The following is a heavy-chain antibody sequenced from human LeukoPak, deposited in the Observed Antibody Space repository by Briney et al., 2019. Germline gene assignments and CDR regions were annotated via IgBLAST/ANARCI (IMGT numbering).Heavy chain of an antibody. CDR2: VNPNSGGT. CDR3: ARDREYRSSSYPLDY. CDR1: GYTFTGYY. J-gene: IGHJ4*02. Sequence: ASVKVSCKASGYTFTGYYMHWVRQAPGQALEWMVWVNPNSGGTNFAQKFQGRATMTRDTSISTAYMELSRLRSDDTAVYFCARDREYRSSSYPLDYWGQGTLVTVSS. V-gene: IGHV1-2*02. D-gene: IGHD6-6*01.